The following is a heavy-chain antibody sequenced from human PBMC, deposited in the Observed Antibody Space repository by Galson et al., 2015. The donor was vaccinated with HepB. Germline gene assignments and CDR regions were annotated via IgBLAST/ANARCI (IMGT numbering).Heavy chain of an antibody. Sequence: SLRLSCAASGFTFSSYAMSWVRQAPGKGLEWVSAISGSGGSTYYADSVKGRFTISRDNSKNTLYLQMNSLRAEDTAVYYCAKDRIKGDYALDYWGQGTLVTVSS. V-gene: IGHV3-23*01. CDR3: AKDRIKGDYALDY. CDR2: ISGSGGST. J-gene: IGHJ4*02. CDR1: GFTFSSYA. D-gene: IGHD4-17*01.